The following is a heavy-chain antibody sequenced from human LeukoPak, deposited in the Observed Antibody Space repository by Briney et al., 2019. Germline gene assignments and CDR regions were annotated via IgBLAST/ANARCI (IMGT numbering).Heavy chain of an antibody. CDR1: GFTFSSYW. CDR2: INNDGSST. CDR3: ASRGGTRLYYYMDV. Sequence: AGGSLRLSCGASGFTFSSYWMHWVRQAPGKGLVWVSRINNDGSSTSYADSVQGRFTISRDNAKNTLYLQMNSLRAEDTAVYYCASRGGTRLYYYMDVWGKGTTVTVSS. V-gene: IGHV3-74*01. J-gene: IGHJ6*03. D-gene: IGHD2-15*01.